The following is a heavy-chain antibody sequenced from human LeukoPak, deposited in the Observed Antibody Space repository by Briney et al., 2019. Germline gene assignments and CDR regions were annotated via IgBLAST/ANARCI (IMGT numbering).Heavy chain of an antibody. D-gene: IGHD4-11*01. V-gene: IGHV1-46*01. Sequence: GASVKVSCKASGYTFTSYYIHWVRQAPGQGLEWMGVINPSGTSTNYAQKFQGRVTMTTDTSTTTAYMELRSLRSDDTAVYYCARGDYSGWPYFDYWGQGTLVTVSS. J-gene: IGHJ4*02. CDR1: GYTFTSYY. CDR3: ARGDYSGWPYFDY. CDR2: INPSGTST.